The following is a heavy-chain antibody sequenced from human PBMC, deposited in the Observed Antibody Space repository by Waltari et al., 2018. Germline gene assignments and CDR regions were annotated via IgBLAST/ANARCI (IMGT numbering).Heavy chain of an antibody. V-gene: IGHV1-2*02. J-gene: IGHJ4*02. Sequence: QVQLVQSGAEVKKPGASVKVSCKASGYTLTGYYMHWVRQAPGQGLEWMGWINPNSGGTNYAQKFQGRVTMTRDTSISTAYMELSRLRSDDTAVYYCARDLKGSGSYYKPYYFDYWGQGTLVTVSS. D-gene: IGHD3-10*01. CDR2: INPNSGGT. CDR3: ARDLKGSGSYYKPYYFDY. CDR1: GYTLTGYY.